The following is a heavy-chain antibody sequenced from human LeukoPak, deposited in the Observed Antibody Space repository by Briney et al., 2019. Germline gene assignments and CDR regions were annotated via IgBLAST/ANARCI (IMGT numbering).Heavy chain of an antibody. CDR3: AKDRAYYYDSSGYYFEY. CDR1: GFTFSSYA. D-gene: IGHD3-22*01. J-gene: IGHJ4*02. V-gene: IGHV3-23*01. Sequence: PGGSLRLSCAASGFTFSSYAMTWVRQAPGKGLQSVSGISGSGGSTYYADSVKGRFTISRDNSRNTLYLQISSLRAEDAAVYYCAKDRAYYYDSSGYYFEYWGQGTLVTVSS. CDR2: ISGSGGST.